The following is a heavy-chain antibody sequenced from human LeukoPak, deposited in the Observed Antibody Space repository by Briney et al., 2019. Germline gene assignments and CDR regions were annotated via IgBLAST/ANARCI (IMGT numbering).Heavy chain of an antibody. Sequence: GASVKVSCKASGYTFTGYYIHWVRQAPGQGLEWMGWINPNSGDTDSAQKLQGRVSMTRDTSISTAYMELSRLRSDDTAVYYCARTITGALDYWGQGTLVTVSS. CDR3: ARTITGALDY. CDR2: INPNSGDT. J-gene: IGHJ4*02. D-gene: IGHD1-20*01. CDR1: GYTFTGYY. V-gene: IGHV1-2*02.